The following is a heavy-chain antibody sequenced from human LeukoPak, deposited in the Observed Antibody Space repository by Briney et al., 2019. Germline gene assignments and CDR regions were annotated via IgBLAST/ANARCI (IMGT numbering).Heavy chain of an antibody. Sequence: AGGSLRLSCAASGFTFSTYWVQWVRQAPGKGLVWVSRIKSDGRSTAYADSVKGRFTISRDNSKNTVYLQMNSLRVEDTAIYYCARSGSGWFDRWGEGTLVTVSS. CDR2: IKSDGRST. V-gene: IGHV3-74*01. CDR1: GFTFSTYW. J-gene: IGHJ5*02. D-gene: IGHD6-19*01. CDR3: ARSGSGWFDR.